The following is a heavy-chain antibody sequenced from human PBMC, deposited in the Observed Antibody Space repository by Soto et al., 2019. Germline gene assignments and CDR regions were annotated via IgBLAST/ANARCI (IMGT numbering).Heavy chain of an antibody. D-gene: IGHD3-10*01. CDR3: AKAIGHAFEI. CDR2: ISGSGGST. CDR1: SCTLSIYA. V-gene: IGHV3-23*01. Sequence: SLRTACAASSCTLSIYAMSVVRQAPGKGLEWVSAISGSGGSTYYADSVKGRFTISRDNSKNTLYLQMNSLRAEDTAAYYCAKAIGHAFEIWRQRTTVTVSS. J-gene: IGHJ3*02.